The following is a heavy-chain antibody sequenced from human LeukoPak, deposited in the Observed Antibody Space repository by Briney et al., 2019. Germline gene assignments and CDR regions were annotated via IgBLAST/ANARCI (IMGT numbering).Heavy chain of an antibody. CDR3: AKGVPTRPLYYFDY. CDR2: ISASGAST. D-gene: IGHD6-6*01. V-gene: IGHV3-23*01. CDR1: GFTFSSYA. J-gene: IGHJ4*02. Sequence: GGSLRLSCAASGFTFSSYAMSWVRQAPGKGLEWGSVISASGASTYNADSVKGRFTISRDNSKNTLYLQMNSLRVEDTALYFCAKGVPTRPLYYFDYWGPGTLVTVSS.